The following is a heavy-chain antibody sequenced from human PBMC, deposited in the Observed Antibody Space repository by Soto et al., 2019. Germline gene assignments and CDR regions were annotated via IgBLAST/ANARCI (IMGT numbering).Heavy chain of an antibody. D-gene: IGHD6-6*01. V-gene: IGHV4-30-4*01. CDR1: GGSISSGDYY. J-gene: IGHJ6*02. CDR2: IYYSGST. Sequence: SETLSLTXTVSGGSISSGDYYWSWIRQPPGKGLEWIGYIYYSGSTYYNPSLKSRVTISVDTSKNQFSLKLSSVTAADTAVYYCARGGTGSSSSYYYYYYGMDVWGQGTTVTVSS. CDR3: ARGGTGSSSSYYYYYYGMDV.